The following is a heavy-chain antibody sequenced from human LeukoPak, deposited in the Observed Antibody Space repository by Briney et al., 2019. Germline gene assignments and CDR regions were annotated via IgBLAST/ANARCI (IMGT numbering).Heavy chain of an antibody. Sequence: SETLSLTCTVSGGSISSYYWSWIRQPPGKGLEWIGYIYYSGSTNYNPSLKSRVTISVDTSKNQFSLKLSSVTAADTAVYYCATVIGSSWYDYFDYWGQGTLVTVSS. CDR1: GGSISSYY. CDR3: ATVIGSSWYDYFDY. V-gene: IGHV4-59*08. J-gene: IGHJ4*02. CDR2: IYYSGST. D-gene: IGHD6-13*01.